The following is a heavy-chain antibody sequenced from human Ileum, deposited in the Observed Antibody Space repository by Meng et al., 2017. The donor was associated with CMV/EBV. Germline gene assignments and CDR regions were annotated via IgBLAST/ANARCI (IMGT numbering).Heavy chain of an antibody. J-gene: IGHJ4*02. CDR1: GGSFTRYY. Sequence: LARTCGVYGGSFTRYYWTWIRQFPGKGLEWIGEISHDERTNYNPSLKSRLTMSVDTSKNQFSLRLNSVTAADTAVYYCATGGFWRFDYWGQGTLVTVSS. CDR2: ISHDERT. CDR3: ATGGFWRFDY. D-gene: IGHD1-1*01. V-gene: IGHV4-34*01.